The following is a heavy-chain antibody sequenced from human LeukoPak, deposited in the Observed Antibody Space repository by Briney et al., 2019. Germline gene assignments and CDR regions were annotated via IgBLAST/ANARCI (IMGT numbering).Heavy chain of an antibody. CDR3: AKARYSSSWNYFDY. Sequence: HSGGSLRLSCAAPGFSFSNYAMSWVRQAPGKGLEWVSSISGSGTEYADSVKGRCTISRQNSKNTLYLQMNSLRAEDTAIYYCAKARYSSSWNYFDYWGQGTPVTVSS. J-gene: IGHJ4*02. CDR1: GFSFSNYA. V-gene: IGHV3-23*01. CDR2: ISGSGT. D-gene: IGHD6-13*01.